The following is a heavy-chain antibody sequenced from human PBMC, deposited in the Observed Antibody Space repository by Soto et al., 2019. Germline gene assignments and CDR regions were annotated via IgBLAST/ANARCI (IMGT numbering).Heavy chain of an antibody. CDR3: AKGGPDVFCSGGRCYFDY. J-gene: IGHJ4*02. V-gene: IGHV3-9*01. Sequence: EVQLVESGGGLVQPGRSLRLSCAASGFTFDDYAMHWVRRVPGKGLEWVSSIGWNSNIIGYADSVKGRFTISRDNAKNSLYLQMNTLGPEDTALYYCAKGGPDVFCSGGRCYFDYWGQGTLVTVSS. D-gene: IGHD2-15*01. CDR1: GFTFDDYA. CDR2: IGWNSNII.